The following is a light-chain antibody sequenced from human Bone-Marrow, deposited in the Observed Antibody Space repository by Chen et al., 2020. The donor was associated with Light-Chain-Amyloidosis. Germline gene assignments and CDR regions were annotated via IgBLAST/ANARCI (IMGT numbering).Light chain of an antibody. Sequence: NFMLTQPHSVSESPGKTVIISCTRSSGSLATNYVQWYQQRPGSSPTPVIDEDDQRPSGVPDRFSGSSDRSSNSASRTSSGLKTEDEADYYCQSYQGSSQGVFGGGTKLTVL. V-gene: IGLV6-57*01. CDR1: SGSLATNY. J-gene: IGLJ3*02. CDR2: EDD. CDR3: QSYQGSSQGV.